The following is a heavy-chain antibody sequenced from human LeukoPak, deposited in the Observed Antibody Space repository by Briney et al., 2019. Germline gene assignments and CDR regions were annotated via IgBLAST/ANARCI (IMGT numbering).Heavy chain of an antibody. CDR2: INPRGGST. Sequence: GASVKVSCKASGYTFTSHFMHWVRQAPGQGLEWMGIINPRGGSTSYTQKFQGRVTMTRDTSTSTVYMELSSLRSEDTAVYYCARVTYDFWSGYYWYFDYWGQGTLVTVSS. V-gene: IGHV1-46*01. CDR3: ARVTYDFWSGYYWYFDY. D-gene: IGHD3-3*01. CDR1: GYTFTSHF. J-gene: IGHJ4*02.